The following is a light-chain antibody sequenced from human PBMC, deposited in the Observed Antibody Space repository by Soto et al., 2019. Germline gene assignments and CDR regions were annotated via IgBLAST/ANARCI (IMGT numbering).Light chain of an antibody. Sequence: EIVLTQSPGTLSLSPGERATLSCRASQSVSSSYLAWYQQKPGQAPRLLIYGASSRATGIPDRFSGSGSGTDFTLTISRLEPEDFAVYYCQQYGSSPRISTFGPGTKVDIK. CDR2: GAS. V-gene: IGKV3-20*01. J-gene: IGKJ3*01. CDR1: QSVSSSY. CDR3: QQYGSSPRIST.